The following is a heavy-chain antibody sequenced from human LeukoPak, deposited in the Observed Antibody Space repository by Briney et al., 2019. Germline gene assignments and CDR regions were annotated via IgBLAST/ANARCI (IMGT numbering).Heavy chain of an antibody. V-gene: IGHV3-21*01. Sequence: GGSLRLSCAASGFTFSSYSMNWVRQAPGKGLEWVSSISSSSSYIYYADSVKGRFTISRDNAKNSLYLQMNSLRAEDTAVYYCARGGLSYGDNWFDPWGQGTLVTVSS. CDR3: ARGGLSYGDNWFDP. CDR2: ISSSSSYI. D-gene: IGHD1-26*01. CDR1: GFTFSSYS. J-gene: IGHJ5*02.